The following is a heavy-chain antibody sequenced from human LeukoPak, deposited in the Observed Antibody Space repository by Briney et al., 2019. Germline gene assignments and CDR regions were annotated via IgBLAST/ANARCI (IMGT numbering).Heavy chain of an antibody. CDR2: IYSGGST. Sequence: GGSLRLSCAASGFTVSSNYMSWVRQAPGKGLEWVSVIYSGGSTYYADSVKGRFTISRDNSKNTVNLQMNSLRPEDTAVYYCARDTPSSGFDYWGQGTQVTVSS. CDR1: GFTVSSNY. J-gene: IGHJ4*02. D-gene: IGHD3-10*01. V-gene: IGHV3-53*01. CDR3: ARDTPSSGFDY.